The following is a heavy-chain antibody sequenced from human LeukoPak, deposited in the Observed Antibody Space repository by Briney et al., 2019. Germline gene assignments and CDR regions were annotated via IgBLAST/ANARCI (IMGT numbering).Heavy chain of an antibody. D-gene: IGHD6-19*01. J-gene: IGHJ4*02. CDR2: RNHRGSS. V-gene: IGHV4-34*01. Sequence: SETLSLTCSVHGSSFTGYYWSWIRQPPGKGREWIGERNHRGSSYFNPSFESRVTISLDMSRKQFSLKLTSVTAADTAFYYCARGSGSYSGAADYWGQGTLVTVSS. CDR3: ARGSGSYSGAADY. CDR1: GSSFTGYY.